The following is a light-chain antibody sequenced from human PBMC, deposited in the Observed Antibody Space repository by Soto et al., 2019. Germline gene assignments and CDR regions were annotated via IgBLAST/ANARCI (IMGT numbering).Light chain of an antibody. CDR1: NIGSKG. V-gene: IGLV3-21*01. CDR2: SDT. CDR3: QVWDSGSAHVL. J-gene: IGLJ2*01. Sequence: SYELTQPPSVSVAPGETARISCGGPNIGSKGVHWYQQKPGQAPVLVIYSDTDLPPVIPERFSGSNSANMATLTISRVEAGDEADYYCQVWDSGSAHVLFGGGTKLTVL.